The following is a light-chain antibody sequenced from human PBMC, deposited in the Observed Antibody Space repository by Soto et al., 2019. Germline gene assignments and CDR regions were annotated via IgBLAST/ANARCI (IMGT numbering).Light chain of an antibody. Sequence: DIQMTQSPSSLSPSVGDRVTITCRASQSISTFLNWYQQKPGNAPKYLIYAASMLRDGVPSRFSGSGSETHFTLTINSLQPEDFATYYCQQSYTMPYTFGQGTKLDIK. CDR1: QSISTF. V-gene: IGKV1-39*01. CDR3: QQSYTMPYT. CDR2: AAS. J-gene: IGKJ2*01.